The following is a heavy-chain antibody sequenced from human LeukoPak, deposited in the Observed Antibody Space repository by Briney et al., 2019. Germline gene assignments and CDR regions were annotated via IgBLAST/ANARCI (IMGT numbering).Heavy chain of an antibody. Sequence: SEALSLTCAVYGGSFSGYYWSWIRQPPGKGLEWIGEINHSRNTNYNPSLKSRVTISVDTSKNQFSLKVSSVTAADTAVYYCARARRDSGYYNVDYWGQGALVTVSS. D-gene: IGHD3-3*01. J-gene: IGHJ4*02. CDR1: GGSFSGYY. V-gene: IGHV4-34*01. CDR3: ARARRDSGYYNVDY. CDR2: INHSRNT.